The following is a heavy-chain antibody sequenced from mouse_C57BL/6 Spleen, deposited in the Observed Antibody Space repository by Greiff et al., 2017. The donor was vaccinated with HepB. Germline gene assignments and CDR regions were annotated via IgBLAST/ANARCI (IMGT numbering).Heavy chain of an antibody. CDR3: TTRVRDYYGSSYWYFDV. CDR2: IDPENGDT. D-gene: IGHD1-1*01. V-gene: IGHV14-4*01. CDR1: GFNIKDDY. J-gene: IGHJ1*03. Sequence: VQLQQSGAELVRPGASVKLSCTASGFNIKDDYMHWVKQRPEQGLEWIGWIDPENGDTEYASKFQGKATITADTSSNTAYLQLSSLTSEDTAVYYCTTRVRDYYGSSYWYFDVWDTGTTVTVSS.